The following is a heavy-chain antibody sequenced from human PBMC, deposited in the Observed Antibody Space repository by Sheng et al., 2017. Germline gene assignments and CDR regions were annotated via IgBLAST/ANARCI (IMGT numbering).Heavy chain of an antibody. D-gene: IGHD3-3*01. CDR2: VNHSGST. Sequence: QVQLQQWGAGLLKPSETLSLTCAVYGGSFSGYYWSWIRQPPGKGLEWIGKVNHSGSTNYNPSLKSRVTISVDTSKNQFSLKLSSVTAADTAVYYCARRAIFRSFDYWGQGTLVTVSS. V-gene: IGHV4-34*01. CDR3: ARRAIFRSFDY. J-gene: IGHJ4*02. CDR1: GGSFSGYY.